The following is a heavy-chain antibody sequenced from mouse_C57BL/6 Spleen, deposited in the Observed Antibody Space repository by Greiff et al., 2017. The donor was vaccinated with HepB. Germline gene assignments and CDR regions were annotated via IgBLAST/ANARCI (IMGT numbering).Heavy chain of an antibody. V-gene: IGHV1-81*01. CDR1: GYTFTSYG. D-gene: IGHD1-1*01. CDR3: AAITTVVARFAY. CDR2: IYPRSGNT. Sequence: QVQLQQSGAELARPGASVKLSCKASGYTFTSYGISWVKQRTGQGLEWIGEIYPRSGNTYYNEKFKGKATLTADKSSSTAYMELRSLTSEDSAVYFWAAITTVVARFAYWGQGTLVTVSA. J-gene: IGHJ3*01.